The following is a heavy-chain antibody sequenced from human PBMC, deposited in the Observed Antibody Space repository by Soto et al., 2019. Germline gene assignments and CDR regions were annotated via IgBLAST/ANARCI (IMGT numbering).Heavy chain of an antibody. CDR1: GYTFTSYG. D-gene: IGHD2-2*01. CDR3: AFCLWCCGSTLNLFYP. V-gene: IGHV1-18*04. Sequence: APVKVSCKASGYTFTSYGISWVRQAPGQGLEWMGWISAYNGNTNYAQKLQGRVTMTTDTSTSTAYMELRSLRSDDTAVYYCAFCLWCCGSTLNLFYPSGQGSLVTVSS. CDR2: ISAYNGNT. J-gene: IGHJ5*02.